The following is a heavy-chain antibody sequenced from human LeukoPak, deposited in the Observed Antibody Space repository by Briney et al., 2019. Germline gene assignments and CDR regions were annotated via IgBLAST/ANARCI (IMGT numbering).Heavy chain of an antibody. CDR1: GFTFSSYW. D-gene: IGHD4-17*01. CDR2: INSDGSST. Sequence: PGGSLRLSCAASGFTFSSYWMHWVRQAPGKGLVWVSRINSDGSSTSYADSVKGRFTISRDNAKNTLYLQMNSLRAEDTAVYYCVRRSTYGDYDYWGQGTLVTVSS. V-gene: IGHV3-74*01. CDR3: VRRSTYGDYDY. J-gene: IGHJ4*02.